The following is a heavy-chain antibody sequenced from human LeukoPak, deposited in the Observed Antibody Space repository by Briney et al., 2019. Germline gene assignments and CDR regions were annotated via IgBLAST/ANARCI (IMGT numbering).Heavy chain of an antibody. V-gene: IGHV4-30-4*01. Sequence: PSQTLSLTCTVSGGSISSGDYYWSWIRQPPGKGLEWIGYIYYSGSTYYNPSLKSRVIISVDTSKNQFSLKLSSVTAADTAVYYCARVSPAAAGFDYWGQGTLVTVSS. CDR3: ARVSPAAAGFDY. CDR2: IYYSGST. CDR1: GGSISSGDYY. J-gene: IGHJ4*02. D-gene: IGHD2-2*01.